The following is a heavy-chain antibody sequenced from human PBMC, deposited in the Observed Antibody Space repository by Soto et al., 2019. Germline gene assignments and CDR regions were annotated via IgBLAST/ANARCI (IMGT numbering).Heavy chain of an antibody. CDR2: IAHDGTDQ. CDR1: GFTFSGYG. CDR3: TRSLGGSSYFVSDH. V-gene: IGHV3-30*03. J-gene: IGHJ4*02. Sequence: QVQLVESGGGVVQPGRSLRLSCAASGFTFSGYGMQWVRQAPGKGLEWVAVIAHDGTDQYYADSVKGRFTISRDNSKNTRCRQMSGLRAEGSAMYYCTRSLGGSSYFVSDHWGQGTLVTVSS. D-gene: IGHD2-15*01.